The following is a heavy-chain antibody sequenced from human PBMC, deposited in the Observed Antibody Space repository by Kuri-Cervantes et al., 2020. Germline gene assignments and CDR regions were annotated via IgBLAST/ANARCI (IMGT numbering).Heavy chain of an antibody. J-gene: IGHJ6*02. CDR3: ARARGYGSGSYSTSVPSYYYYGMDV. CDR1: GFTFSSYW. Sequence: LSLTCAASGFTFSSYWMHWVRQAPGKGLVWVSRINSDGSSTSYADSVKGRFTISRDNAKNSLYLQMNSLGAEDTAVYYCARARGYGSGSYSTSVPSYYYYGMDVWGQGTTVTVSS. D-gene: IGHD3-10*01. CDR2: INSDGSST. V-gene: IGHV3-74*01.